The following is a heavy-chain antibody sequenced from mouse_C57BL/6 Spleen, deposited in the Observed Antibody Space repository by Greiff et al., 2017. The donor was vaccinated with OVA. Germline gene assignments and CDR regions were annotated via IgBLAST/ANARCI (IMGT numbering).Heavy chain of an antibody. CDR1: GFTFSDYY. J-gene: IGHJ3*01. CDR3: ARDEGRGFAY. CDR2: INYDGSST. Sequence: EVKLVESEGGLVQPGSSMKLSCTASGFTFSDYYMAWVRQVPEKGLEWVANINYDGSSTYYLDTLKSPVIISRDNAKNILYLQMSSLKSEDTATYDCARDEGRGFAYWGQGTLVTVSA. V-gene: IGHV5-16*01. D-gene: IGHD3-3*01.